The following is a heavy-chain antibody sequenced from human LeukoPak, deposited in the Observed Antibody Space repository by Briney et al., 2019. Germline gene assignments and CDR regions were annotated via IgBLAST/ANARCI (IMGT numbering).Heavy chain of an antibody. CDR2: ISSSSSYI. D-gene: IGHD3-22*01. CDR3: AREHMYYYDSSGYYAFDI. Sequence: PGGSLRLSCAASGFTFSSYSMNWVRQAPGKGLEWVSSISSSSSYIYYADSVKGRFTISRDNAKNSLYLQMNSLRAEDTAVYYCAREHMYYYDSSGYYAFDIWGQGTMVTVSS. V-gene: IGHV3-21*01. J-gene: IGHJ3*02. CDR1: GFTFSSYS.